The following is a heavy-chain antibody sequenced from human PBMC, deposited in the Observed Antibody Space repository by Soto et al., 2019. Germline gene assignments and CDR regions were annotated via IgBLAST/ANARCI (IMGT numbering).Heavy chain of an antibody. V-gene: IGHV4-39*01. CDR2: IYYSGST. Sequence: SEPLSLTCTVSGGSISSSRYYWGWIRQPPGQGLEWIGSIYYSGSTYYNPSLKSRVTISVDTSKNQFSLKLSSVTAADTAVYYCAGQPTRDAFDIWGQGTMVTVTS. J-gene: IGHJ3*02. D-gene: IGHD1-26*01. CDR1: GGSISSSRYY. CDR3: AGQPTRDAFDI.